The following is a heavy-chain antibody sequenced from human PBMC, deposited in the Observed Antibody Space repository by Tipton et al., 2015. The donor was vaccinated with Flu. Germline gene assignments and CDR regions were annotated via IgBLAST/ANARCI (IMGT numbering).Heavy chain of an antibody. Sequence: TLSLTCTVSGDSIRSAYYWGWIRQPPGKGLEWIGNIHHAGSTYYNPSLKSRVTISVDRSKNQFSLRVNSVTAADTAVYYCAGRDYSNYVSEPKSWFDPWGQGTLVTVSS. CDR3: AGRDYSNYVSEPKSWFDP. V-gene: IGHV4-38-2*02. D-gene: IGHD4-11*01. CDR2: IHHAGST. CDR1: GDSIRSAYY. J-gene: IGHJ5*02.